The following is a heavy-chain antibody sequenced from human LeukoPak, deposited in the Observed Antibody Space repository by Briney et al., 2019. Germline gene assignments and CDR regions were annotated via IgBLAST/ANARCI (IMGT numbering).Heavy chain of an antibody. V-gene: IGHV4-39*01. Sequence: PSETLSLTCTVSGGSISSSSYYWGWIRQPPGKGLEWIGSIYYSGSTYYNPSLKSRVTISVDTSKNQFSLKLSSVTAADTAVYYCARAPPGDYYDSSGYYLPAGTSFDYWGQGTLVTVSS. CDR2: IYYSGST. CDR1: GGSISSSSYY. D-gene: IGHD3-22*01. J-gene: IGHJ4*02. CDR3: ARAPPGDYYDSSGYYLPAGTSFDY.